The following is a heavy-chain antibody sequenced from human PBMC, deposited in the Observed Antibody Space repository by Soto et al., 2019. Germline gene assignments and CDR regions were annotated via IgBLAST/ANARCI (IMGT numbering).Heavy chain of an antibody. CDR1: GGPFSGYY. J-gene: IGHJ5*02. V-gene: IGHV4-34*01. CDR3: ARGRYSSQSNWFDP. Sequence: SETLSLTCAVYGGPFSGYYWSWIRQPPGKGLEWIGEINHSGSTNYNPSLKSRVTISVDTSKNQFSLKLSSVTAADTAVYYCARGRYSSQSNWFDPWGQGTLVTVSS. D-gene: IGHD6-13*01. CDR2: INHSGST.